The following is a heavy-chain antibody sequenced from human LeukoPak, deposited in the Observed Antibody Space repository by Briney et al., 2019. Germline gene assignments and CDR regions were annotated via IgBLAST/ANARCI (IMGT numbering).Heavy chain of an antibody. CDR3: AHTEIFGGLSFDY. CDR1: GFTFSSYA. D-gene: IGHD3-3*01. CDR2: ISYDGSNK. V-gene: IGHV3-30-3*01. Sequence: PGGSLRLSCAASGFTFSSYAMHWVRQAPGKGLEWVAVISYDGSNKYYADSVKGRFTISRDNSKNTLYLQMNSLRAEDTAVYYCAHTEIFGGLSFDYWGQGTLVTVSS. J-gene: IGHJ4*02.